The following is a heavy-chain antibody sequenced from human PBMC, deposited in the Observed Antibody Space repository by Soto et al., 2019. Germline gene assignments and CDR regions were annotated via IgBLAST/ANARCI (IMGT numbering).Heavy chain of an antibody. CDR3: ARGPHCSGGNCYNWFDP. CDR1: GGSISSGGYY. V-gene: IGHV4-31*03. J-gene: IGHJ5*02. CDR2: IYYSGST. D-gene: IGHD2-15*01. Sequence: SETLSLTCIVSGGSISSGGYYWSWIRQHPGKGLEWIGYIYYSGSTDYNPSLKSRVTISVDTSKNQFSLKLSSVTAADTAVYYCARGPHCSGGNCYNWFDPWGQGTLVTVSS.